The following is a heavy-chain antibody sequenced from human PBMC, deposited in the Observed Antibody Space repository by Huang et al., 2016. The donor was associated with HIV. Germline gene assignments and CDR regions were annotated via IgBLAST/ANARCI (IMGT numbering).Heavy chain of an antibody. CDR3: ASQHIGAAATWF. Sequence: QLQLQESGPGQVKPSETLSLTCTVSGDFISSTNYYWGLIRQSPGKGLEWVGSVYQSGSTNSNPSLKSRVTLSVDTSRNQFSLRLNSVTAADTAVYYCASQHIGAAATWFWGRGTQVAVSS. V-gene: IGHV4-39*01. D-gene: IGHD6-13*01. CDR1: GDFISSTNYY. CDR2: VYQSGST. J-gene: IGHJ4*02.